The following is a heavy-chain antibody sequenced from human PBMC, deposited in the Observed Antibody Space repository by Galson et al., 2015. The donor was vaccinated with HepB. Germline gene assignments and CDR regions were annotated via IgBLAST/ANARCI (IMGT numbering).Heavy chain of an antibody. J-gene: IGHJ4*02. Sequence: SEKVSCKASGYTFTGYYMHWVRQAPGQGLEWMGRINPNSGGTNYAQKFQGRVTMTRDTSISTAYMELSRLRSDDTAVYYCARGRYCSGGSCYSTFCYWGQGTLITVSS. V-gene: IGHV1-2*06. CDR2: INPNSGGT. CDR1: GYTFTGYY. CDR3: ARGRYCSGGSCYSTFCY. D-gene: IGHD2-15*01.